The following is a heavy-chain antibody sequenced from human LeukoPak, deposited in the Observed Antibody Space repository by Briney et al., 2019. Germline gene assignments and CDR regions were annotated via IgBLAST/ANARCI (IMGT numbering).Heavy chain of an antibody. V-gene: IGHV3-7*01. CDR1: GFTFSSYW. CDR3: ARDGYDILTGYSNFDY. CDR2: IKQDGSEK. D-gene: IGHD3-9*01. Sequence: PGGSLRLSCAASGFTFSSYWMSWVRQAPGKGLEWVANIKQDGSEKYYVDSVKGRFTISRDNAKNSLYLQMNSLRAEDTAVYYCARDGYDILTGYSNFDYWGQGTLVTVSS. J-gene: IGHJ4*02.